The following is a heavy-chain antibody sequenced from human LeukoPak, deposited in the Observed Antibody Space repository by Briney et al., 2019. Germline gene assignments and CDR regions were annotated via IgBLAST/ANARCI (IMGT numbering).Heavy chain of an antibody. D-gene: IGHD3-3*01. CDR3: ARLGPERLLRFLEWLLPFDY. Sequence: GESLKISCKGSGYSFTSYWIGWVRQMPGKGLEWMGIIYPGDSDTRYSPSFQGQVTISADKSISTAYLQWSSLKASATAMYYCARLGPERLLRFLEWLLPFDYWGQGTLVTVSS. CDR1: GYSFTSYW. CDR2: IYPGDSDT. V-gene: IGHV5-51*01. J-gene: IGHJ4*02.